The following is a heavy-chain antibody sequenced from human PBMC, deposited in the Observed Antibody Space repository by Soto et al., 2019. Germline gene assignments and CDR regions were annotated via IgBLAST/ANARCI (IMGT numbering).Heavy chain of an antibody. J-gene: IGHJ4*02. CDR2: TYYSVST. Sequence: SETLSLTCTVSGGSISSYYWSWIRQPPGKGLEWIGYTYYSVSTNYNPSLGSRVTVSVDKSKNQFSLRLTSVTAADTAVYYCARASSHEWELLMQYFDSWGQGTRVTVSS. CDR1: GGSISSYY. D-gene: IGHD1-26*01. V-gene: IGHV4-59*01. CDR3: ARASSHEWELLMQYFDS.